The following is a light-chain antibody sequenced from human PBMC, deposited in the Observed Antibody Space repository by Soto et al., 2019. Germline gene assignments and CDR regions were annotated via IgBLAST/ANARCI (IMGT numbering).Light chain of an antibody. V-gene: IGKV3-11*01. J-gene: IGKJ1*01. CDR3: QQRADWWT. CDR2: DAS. Sequence: EIVVTQSPATPSLSPGERATLSCRASQSVSSHLAWYQQKPGQAPRLLIDDASNRATGIPARFSGSGSGTDFTLTISSLEPEDSAVYYCQQRADWWTFGQGTKVEVK. CDR1: QSVSSH.